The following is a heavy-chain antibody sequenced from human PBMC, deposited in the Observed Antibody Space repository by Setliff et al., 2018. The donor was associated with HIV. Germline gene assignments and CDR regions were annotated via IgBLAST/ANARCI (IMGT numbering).Heavy chain of an antibody. J-gene: IGHJ6*03. CDR2: ISADGLTT. CDR3: AKNARDYYYYYMDV. V-gene: IGHV3-23*01. CDR1: GFTFNTYA. Sequence: PGGSLRLSCAASGFTFNTYAVTWVRQAPGKGLEWVSVISADGLTTFYADSVTGRFTISRDNSKDTLYLQMNSLRTEDTAVYYCAKNARDYYYYYMDVWGKGTTVTVSS.